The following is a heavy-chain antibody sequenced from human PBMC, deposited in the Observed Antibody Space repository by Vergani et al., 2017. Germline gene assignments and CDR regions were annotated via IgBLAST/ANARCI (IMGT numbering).Heavy chain of an antibody. CDR1: GGSISSYY. V-gene: IGHV4-59*08. Sequence: QVQLQESGPGLVKPSETLSLTCTVSGGSISSYYWSWIRQPPGQGLEWIGYIYYRGSTNYNPSLKSRVTISVDTSKNQFSLKLSSVTAADTAVYYCARQRDLWELEPEPDSTFDPWGQGTLVTVSS. D-gene: IGHD1-1*01. CDR3: ARQRDLWELEPEPDSTFDP. J-gene: IGHJ5*02. CDR2: IYYRGST.